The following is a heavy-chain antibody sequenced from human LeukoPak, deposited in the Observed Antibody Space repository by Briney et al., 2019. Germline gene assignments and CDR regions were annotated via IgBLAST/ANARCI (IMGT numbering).Heavy chain of an antibody. V-gene: IGHV1-46*01. CDR1: GYTFTSYY. CDR2: INPSGGST. Sequence: ASVKVSCKASGYTFTSYYMHWVRQAPGQGLEWMGIINPSGGSTSYAQKFQGRVTMTRDTSTSTVYMELSSLRSEDTAVYYCARGAVRGVIKNWLDPWGQGTLVTVSS. J-gene: IGHJ5*02. CDR3: ARGAVRGVIKNWLDP. D-gene: IGHD3-10*01.